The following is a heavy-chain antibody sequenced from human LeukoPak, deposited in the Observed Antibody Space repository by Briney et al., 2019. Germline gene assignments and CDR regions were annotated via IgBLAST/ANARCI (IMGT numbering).Heavy chain of an antibody. D-gene: IGHD4-17*01. CDR1: GGTFSSYA. J-gene: IGHJ4*02. Sequence: SVKVSCKASGGTFSSYAISWVRQAPGQGLEWMGRIIPILGIANYAQKFQGRVTITADKSTSTAYMELSSLRSEDTAVYYYARGNYGDLAMRSYYFDYWGQGTLVTVSS. V-gene: IGHV1-69*04. CDR2: IIPILGIA. CDR3: ARGNYGDLAMRSYYFDY.